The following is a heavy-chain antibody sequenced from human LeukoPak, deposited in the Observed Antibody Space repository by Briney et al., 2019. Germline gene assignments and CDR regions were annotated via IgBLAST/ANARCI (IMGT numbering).Heavy chain of an antibody. Sequence: QPGGSLRLSCAASGLTFSSHWMHWVRQATGKGLEWVSAIGTAGDTYYPGSVKGRFTISRENAKNSLYLQMNSLRAGDTAVYYCARASNHDFWGQGTLVTVSS. CDR1: GLTFSSHW. V-gene: IGHV3-13*01. CDR3: ARASNHDF. J-gene: IGHJ4*02. CDR2: IGTAGDT.